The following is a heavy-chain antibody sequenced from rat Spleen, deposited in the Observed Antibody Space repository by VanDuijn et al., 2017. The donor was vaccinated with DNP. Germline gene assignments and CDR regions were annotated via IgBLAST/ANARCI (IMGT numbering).Heavy chain of an antibody. D-gene: IGHD1-12*03. Sequence: EVQLVESGGGLVQPGRSMKLSCAASGFTFSNYYMAWVRQAPTQGLEWVAAISTSGEYTHYRDSVKGRFTISRDNAKNSQYLQMDSLRSEDTATYFCTKDEYDGDYYYFDYWGQGVMVTVSS. J-gene: IGHJ2*01. CDR2: ISTSGEYT. CDR3: TKDEYDGDYYYFDY. CDR1: GFTFSNYY. V-gene: IGHV5-25*01.